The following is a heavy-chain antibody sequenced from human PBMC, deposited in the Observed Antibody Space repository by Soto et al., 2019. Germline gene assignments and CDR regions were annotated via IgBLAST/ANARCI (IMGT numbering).Heavy chain of an antibody. CDR2: ISSSSSYT. CDR3: ARDHRYCGGGSCYLKWFDP. CDR1: GFTFSDYY. Sequence: QVQLVESGGGLVKPGGSLRLSCAASGFTFSDYYMSWIRQAPGKGLEWVSYISSSSSYTNYADSVKGRFTISRDNAKNSLYLPMNCVRAEDTAVYYCARDHRYCGGGSCYLKWFDPWGQGTLVTVSS. D-gene: IGHD2-15*01. J-gene: IGHJ5*02. V-gene: IGHV3-11*05.